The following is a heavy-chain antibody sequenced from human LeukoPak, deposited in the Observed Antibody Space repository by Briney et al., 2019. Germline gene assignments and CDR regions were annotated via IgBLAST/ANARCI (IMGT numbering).Heavy chain of an antibody. CDR1: GGSISSDY. CDR2: MYYSGST. CDR3: ARVSYAGATKYYYYYMDV. D-gene: IGHD1-26*01. J-gene: IGHJ6*03. Sequence: PSETLSLICTVSGGSISSDYWSWVRQPPGKGLEWIGYMYYSGSTNYNPSLKSRVTISVDTSKNQFSLKLSSVTAADTAVYYCARVSYAGATKYYYYYMDVWGKGTTVTVSS. V-gene: IGHV4-59*01.